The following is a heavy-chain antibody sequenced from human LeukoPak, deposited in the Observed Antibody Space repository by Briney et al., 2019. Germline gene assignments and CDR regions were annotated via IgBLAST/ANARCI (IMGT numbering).Heavy chain of an antibody. V-gene: IGHV1-2*02. J-gene: IGHJ4*02. CDR3: ARGDILTGPRRGTTFDY. D-gene: IGHD3-9*01. CDR1: GYTFTGYF. CDR2: INPKSGAT. Sequence: ASVKVSCKAYGYTFTGYFIHWVRQAPGLGLEWMGWINPKSGATHYAQSFQGRATMTRETSISTAYMELSWLTSDDTAIYSCARGDILTGPRRGTTFDYWGQGTLVTVSS.